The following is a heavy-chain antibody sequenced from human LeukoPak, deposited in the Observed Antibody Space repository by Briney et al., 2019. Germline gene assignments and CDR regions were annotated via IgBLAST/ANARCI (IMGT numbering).Heavy chain of an antibody. CDR3: ARGKYYYGSGTYYTRSYDWYFDL. J-gene: IGHJ2*01. CDR1: GGSISSYY. V-gene: IGHV4-59*08. Sequence: SETLSLTCTVSGGSISSYYWSWIRQPPGKGLEWIGYIYYSGSTNYNPSLKSRVTISVDTSKNQFSLKLSSVTAADTAVYYCARGKYYYGSGTYYTRSYDWYFDLWGRGTLVTVSS. D-gene: IGHD3-10*01. CDR2: IYYSGST.